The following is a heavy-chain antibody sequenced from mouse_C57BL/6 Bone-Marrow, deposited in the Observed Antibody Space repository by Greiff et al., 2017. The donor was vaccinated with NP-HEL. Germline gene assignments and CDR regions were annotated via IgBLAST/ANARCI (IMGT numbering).Heavy chain of an antibody. Sequence: QVQLQQSGPELVKPGASVKISCKASGYAFSSSWMNWVKQRPGKGLEWIGRIYPGDGDTNYNGKFKGKATLTADKSSSTAYMQLSSLTSEDSAVYFCASPDGYWTYWGQGTLVTVSA. CDR3: ASPDGYWTY. V-gene: IGHV1-82*01. J-gene: IGHJ3*01. CDR1: GYAFSSSW. D-gene: IGHD2-3*01. CDR2: IYPGDGDT.